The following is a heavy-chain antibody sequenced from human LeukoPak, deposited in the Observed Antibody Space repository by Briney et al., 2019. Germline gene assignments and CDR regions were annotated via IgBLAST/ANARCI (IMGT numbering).Heavy chain of an antibody. CDR3: AKASYYDSSGYMDY. D-gene: IGHD3-22*01. CDR2: ISWNSGSI. V-gene: IGHV3-9*01. Sequence: GGSLRLSCAASGFTFDDYAMHWVRQAPGKGLEWVSGISWNSGSIGYADSVKGRFTISRDNAKNSLYLQMNSLRAEDTALYYRAKASYYDSSGYMDYWGQGTLVTVSS. J-gene: IGHJ4*02. CDR1: GFTFDDYA.